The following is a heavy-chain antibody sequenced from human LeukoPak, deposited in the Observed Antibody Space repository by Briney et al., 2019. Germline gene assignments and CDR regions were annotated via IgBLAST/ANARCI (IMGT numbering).Heavy chain of an antibody. CDR3: ARDLDLSSGWYGDAFDI. V-gene: IGHV3-11*04. Sequence: GGSLRLSCAASGFTFSDYYMNWIRQAPGKGLELISYVSSSGTTMYYAESVRGRFTISRDNAKKSLYLQMNSLRAEDTAVYYCARDLDLSSGWYGDAFDIWGQGTMVTVSS. CDR1: GFTFSDYY. CDR2: VSSSGTTM. J-gene: IGHJ3*02. D-gene: IGHD6-19*01.